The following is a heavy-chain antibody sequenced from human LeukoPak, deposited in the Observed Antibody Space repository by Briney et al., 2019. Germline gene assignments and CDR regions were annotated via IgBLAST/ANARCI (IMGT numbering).Heavy chain of an antibody. CDR1: GFTFSSYA. CDR3: ARDPRYYDFWSGSNFYYYYMDV. D-gene: IGHD3-3*01. Sequence: GGSLRLSCAASGFTFSSYALHWVRQAPGKGLEWVAAISYDGSNKFYADSVKGRFTISRDNSKNTVDLQVTGLRGEDTAMYYCARDPRYYDFWSGSNFYYYYMDVWGKGTTVTVSS. V-gene: IGHV3-30*04. CDR2: ISYDGSNK. J-gene: IGHJ6*03.